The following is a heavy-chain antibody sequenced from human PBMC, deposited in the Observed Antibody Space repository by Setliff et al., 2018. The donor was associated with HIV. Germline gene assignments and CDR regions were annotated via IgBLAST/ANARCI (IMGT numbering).Heavy chain of an antibody. CDR2: INPNSGAT. D-gene: IGHD6-6*01. V-gene: IGHV1-2*02. J-gene: IGHJ4*02. Sequence: ASVKVSCKSSGYTFSDYFIHWVRQVPGQGLEWMGWINPNSGATNYAQTFQGRVTMTRDTSVSKAYMELSRLRSDDTGIYYCARDLFGTWYSGSSGLAYWGQGTQVTVSS. CDR3: ARDLFGTWYSGSSGLAY. CDR1: GYTFSDYF.